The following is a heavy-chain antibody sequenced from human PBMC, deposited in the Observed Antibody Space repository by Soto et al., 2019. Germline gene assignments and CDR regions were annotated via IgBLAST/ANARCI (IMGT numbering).Heavy chain of an antibody. CDR2: ISSSSSYI. CDR1: GFTFSSYS. V-gene: IGHV3-21*01. J-gene: IGHJ5*02. CDR3: ARDLGCGGDCYSGVRFDP. D-gene: IGHD2-21*02. Sequence: EVQLVESGGGLVKPGGSLRLSCAASGFTFSSYSMNWVRQAPGKGLEWVSSISSSSSYIYYADSVKGRFTISRDNAKNSXXLQMNSLRAEDTAVYYCARDLGCGGDCYSGVRFDPWGQGTLVTVSS.